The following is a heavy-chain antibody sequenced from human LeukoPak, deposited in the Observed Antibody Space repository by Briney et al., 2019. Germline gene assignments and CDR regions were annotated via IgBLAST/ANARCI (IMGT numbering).Heavy chain of an antibody. CDR2: IIPILGIA. J-gene: IGHJ4*02. D-gene: IGHD3-22*01. Sequence: SVKVSCKASGGTFSSYAISWVRQAPGQGLEWIGRIIPILGIANYAQKFQGRVTITADKSTSTAYMELSSLRSEDTAVYYCASYDSSGYYYDYWGQGTLVTVSS. CDR1: GGTFSSYA. V-gene: IGHV1-69*04. CDR3: ASYDSSGYYYDY.